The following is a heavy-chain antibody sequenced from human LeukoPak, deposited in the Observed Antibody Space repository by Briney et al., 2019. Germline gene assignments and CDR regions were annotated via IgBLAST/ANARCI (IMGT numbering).Heavy chain of an antibody. D-gene: IGHD5-18*01. CDR2: ISSSSSYI. Sequence: GGSLRLSCAASGFTFSSYSMTWVRQAPGKGLEWVSSISSSSSYIYYADSVKGRFTISGDNAKNSLYLQMNSLRAEDTAVYYCAREGIQLEVDYWGQGTLVTVSS. CDR3: AREGIQLEVDY. V-gene: IGHV3-21*01. J-gene: IGHJ4*02. CDR1: GFTFSSYS.